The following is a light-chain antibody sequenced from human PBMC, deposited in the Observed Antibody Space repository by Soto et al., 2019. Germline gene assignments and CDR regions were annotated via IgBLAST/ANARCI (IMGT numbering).Light chain of an antibody. V-gene: IGKV3-20*01. CDR1: QSVNNNY. CDR3: QQYGTSPFT. Sequence: EIVLTQSPGTLSLSPGEGATLSCRASQSVNNNYLAWYQQRPGQAPRLLIYGASSRPNGVPDRFFGSGSGTDFTLTISRLEPEDVAVCFCQQYGTSPFTLGPGTTVDI. J-gene: IGKJ3*01. CDR2: GAS.